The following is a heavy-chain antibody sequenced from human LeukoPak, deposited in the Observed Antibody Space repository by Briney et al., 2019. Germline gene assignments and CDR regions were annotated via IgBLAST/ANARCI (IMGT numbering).Heavy chain of an antibody. D-gene: IGHD4-17*01. V-gene: IGHV4-31*03. J-gene: IGHJ5*02. Sequence: SETLSLTCTVSGGSISSGGYYWSWIRQHPGKGLEWIGYIYYSGSTYYNPSLKSRVTISVDTSKNQFSLKLSSVTAADTAVYYCARFLVNDGDYVGWFDPWGQGTLVTVPS. CDR1: GGSISSGGYY. CDR3: ARFLVNDGDYVGWFDP. CDR2: IYYSGST.